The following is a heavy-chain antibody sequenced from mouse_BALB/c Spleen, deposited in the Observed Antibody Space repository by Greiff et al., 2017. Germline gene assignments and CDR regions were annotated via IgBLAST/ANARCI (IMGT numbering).Heavy chain of an antibody. CDR3: ARKRGDYAMDY. CDR1: GFTFSSYA. CDR2: ISSGGSYT. J-gene: IGHJ4*01. V-gene: IGHV5-9-4*01. Sequence: DVKLVESGGGLVKPGGSLKLSCAASGFTFSSYAMSWVRQSPEKRLEWVAEISSGGSYTYYPDTVTGRFTISRDNAKNTLYLEMSSLRSEDTAMYYCARKRGDYAMDYWGQGTSVTVSS.